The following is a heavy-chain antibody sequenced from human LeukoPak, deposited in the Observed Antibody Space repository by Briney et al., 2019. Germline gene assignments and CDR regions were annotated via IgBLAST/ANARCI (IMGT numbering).Heavy chain of an antibody. CDR2: ISYDGSNK. Sequence: GGSLRLSCAASGFTFSSYGMHWVRQAPGKGLEWVAVISYDGSNKYYADSVKGRFTISRDNSKNTLYLQMNSLRAEDTAVYYCAREKLGVGTAFDYWGQGTLVTVSS. CDR1: GFTFSSYG. J-gene: IGHJ4*02. D-gene: IGHD1/OR15-1a*01. V-gene: IGHV3-30*03. CDR3: AREKLGVGTAFDY.